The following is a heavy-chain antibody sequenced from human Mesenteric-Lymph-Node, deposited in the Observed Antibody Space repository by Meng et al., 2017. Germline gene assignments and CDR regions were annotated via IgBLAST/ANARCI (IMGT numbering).Heavy chain of an antibody. Sequence: GESLKISCPVSGFTFDDYAMHWVRQAPGKGLEWVSLISWDGGSTYYADSVKGRFTISRDNSKNSLYLQMNSLRAEDTALYYCAKDIRGRVAAAAPYSYGMDVWGQGTTVTVSS. V-gene: IGHV3-43D*03. D-gene: IGHD6-13*01. CDR2: ISWDGGST. J-gene: IGHJ6*02. CDR1: GFTFDDYA. CDR3: AKDIRGRVAAAAPYSYGMDV.